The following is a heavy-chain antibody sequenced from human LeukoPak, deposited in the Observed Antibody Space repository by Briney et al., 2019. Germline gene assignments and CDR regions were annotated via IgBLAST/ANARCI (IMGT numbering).Heavy chain of an antibody. D-gene: IGHD2-2*01. Sequence: GGSLRLSCAASGFTFSSYSMDWVRQAAGRGLEWVSSISSSSSYIYYADSVKGRFTISRDNPKNTLYLQMNSLRAEDTAVYYCAKAVVPAYYWGQGTLVTVSS. CDR1: GFTFSSYS. J-gene: IGHJ4*02. CDR3: AKAVVPAYY. CDR2: ISSSSSYI. V-gene: IGHV3-21*04.